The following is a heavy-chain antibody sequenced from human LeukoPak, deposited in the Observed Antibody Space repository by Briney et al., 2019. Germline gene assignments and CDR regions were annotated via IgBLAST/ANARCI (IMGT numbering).Heavy chain of an antibody. J-gene: IGHJ6*02. Sequence: GRSLRLSCAAFGFTFSSYAMHWVRQAPGKGLEWVALIGSDGNKKYYADSVKGRFTISRDNSKNTLYLQMNSLRAEDTAVYYCANAGLRSRNYYYGIDVWGQGTTVTVSS. CDR3: ANAGLRSRNYYYGIDV. V-gene: IGHV3-33*06. CDR2: IGSDGNKK. CDR1: GFTFSSYA. D-gene: IGHD5-12*01.